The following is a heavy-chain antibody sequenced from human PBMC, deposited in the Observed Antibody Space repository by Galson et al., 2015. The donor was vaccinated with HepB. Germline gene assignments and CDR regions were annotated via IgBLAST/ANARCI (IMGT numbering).Heavy chain of an antibody. CDR3: ARDPTGQGGVAPRGNGGY. Sequence: SVKVSCKASGGTFSSYAISWVRQAPGQGLEWMGGIIPIFGTANYAQKFQGRVTITADESTSTAYMELSSLRSEDTAVYYCARDPTGQGGVAPRGNGGYWGQGTLVTVSS. D-gene: IGHD3-3*01. V-gene: IGHV1-69*13. CDR1: GGTFSSYA. CDR2: IIPIFGTA. J-gene: IGHJ4*02.